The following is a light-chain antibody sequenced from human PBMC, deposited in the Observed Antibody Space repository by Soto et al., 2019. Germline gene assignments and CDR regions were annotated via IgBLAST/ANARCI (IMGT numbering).Light chain of an antibody. Sequence: DIVMTQSPDFLAVSLGERATINCRSSQSVFDSSDNKNYLAWYQQKPGQPPKLLIYWASTRESGVPDRFSGSGSGTGFTLTISSLQTEDVAVYYCQQYFTTPITFGRGTRLEIK. V-gene: IGKV4-1*01. J-gene: IGKJ5*01. CDR2: WAS. CDR1: QSVFDSSDNKNY. CDR3: QQYFTTPIT.